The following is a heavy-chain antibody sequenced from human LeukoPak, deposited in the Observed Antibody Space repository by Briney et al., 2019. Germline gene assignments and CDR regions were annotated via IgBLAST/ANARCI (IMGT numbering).Heavy chain of an antibody. CDR1: GFTFSSYW. CDR3: ARGGIAAGKYFQH. D-gene: IGHD6-13*01. CDR2: IKQDGSEK. V-gene: IGHV3-7*01. Sequence: PGGSLRLSCAASGFTFSSYWMSWVRQAPGKGLEWVANIKQDGSEKYYVDSVKGRFTISRDNAKNSLYLQMNSLRAEDTAVYYCARGGIAAGKYFQHWGQGTLVTVSS. J-gene: IGHJ1*01.